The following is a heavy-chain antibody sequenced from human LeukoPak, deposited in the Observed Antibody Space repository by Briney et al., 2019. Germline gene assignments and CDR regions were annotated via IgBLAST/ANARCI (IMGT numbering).Heavy chain of an antibody. CDR2: ISWNSGDL. V-gene: IGHV3-9*03. CDR3: ARRSGDRAFDI. D-gene: IGHD3-10*01. Sequence: PGGSLRLSCAASGFTFENSAMHWVRQAPGKGLEWVSGISWNSGDLIYADSVKGRFTISRDNAKNSLHLQMNSLRLEDMALYYCARRSGDRAFDIWGQGTMVTVSS. J-gene: IGHJ3*02. CDR1: GFTFENSA.